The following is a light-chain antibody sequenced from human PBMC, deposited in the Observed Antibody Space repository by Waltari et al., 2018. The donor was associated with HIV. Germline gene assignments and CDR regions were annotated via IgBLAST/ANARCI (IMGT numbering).Light chain of an antibody. CDR2: EVS. V-gene: IGLV2-23*02. Sequence: QSALTQPASVSGSPGQSITISCTGTSSDVGSYNLVSWYQQHPGKAPKRMIYEVSERPQWVSSRCACSKAGDTASLTMCGLQAEGEADCYCCSNAGGRTDVSGTGTKVTVL. CDR1: SSDVGSYNL. CDR3: CSNAGGRTDV. J-gene: IGLJ1*01.